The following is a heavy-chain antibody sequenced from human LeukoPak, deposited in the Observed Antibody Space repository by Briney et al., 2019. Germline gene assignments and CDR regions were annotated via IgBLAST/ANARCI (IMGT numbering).Heavy chain of an antibody. CDR1: GGSISSSSYY. D-gene: IGHD3-3*01. Sequence: PSETLSLTCTVSGGSISSSSYYWGWIRQPPGKGLEWIGSIYYSGSTYYNPPLKSRVTISVDTSKNQFSLKLSSVTAADTAVYYCARASYDFWSGGYYFDYWGQGTLVTVSS. CDR2: IYYSGST. V-gene: IGHV4-39*07. CDR3: ARASYDFWSGGYYFDY. J-gene: IGHJ4*02.